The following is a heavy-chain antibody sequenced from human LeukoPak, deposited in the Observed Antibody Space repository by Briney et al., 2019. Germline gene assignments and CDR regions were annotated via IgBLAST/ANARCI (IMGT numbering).Heavy chain of an antibody. D-gene: IGHD3-16*01. Sequence: SETLSLTCAVYGGSFSGYYWSWIRQPPGKGLEWIGEINHSGSTNYDPSLKSRVTISVDTSKNQFSLKLSSVTAADTAVYYCATSRGGKGWFDPWGQGTLVTVSS. CDR2: INHSGST. V-gene: IGHV4-34*01. CDR3: ATSRGGKGWFDP. CDR1: GGSFSGYY. J-gene: IGHJ5*02.